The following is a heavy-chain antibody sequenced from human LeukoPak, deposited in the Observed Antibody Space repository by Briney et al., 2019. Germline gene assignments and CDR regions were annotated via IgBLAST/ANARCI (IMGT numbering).Heavy chain of an antibody. CDR3: ARRSIEPPGRPRFSSSWSPPVTGNWFDP. CDR1: GYSFTSYW. CDR2: IYPGDSDT. V-gene: IGHV5-51*01. J-gene: IGHJ5*02. D-gene: IGHD6-13*01. Sequence: ESLKISCKGSGYSFTSYWIGWVRQMPGKGLEWMGIIYPGDSDTRYSPSFQGQVTISADKSISTAYLQWSSLKASDTAMYYCARRSIEPPGRPRFSSSWSPPVTGNWFDPWGQGTLVTVSS.